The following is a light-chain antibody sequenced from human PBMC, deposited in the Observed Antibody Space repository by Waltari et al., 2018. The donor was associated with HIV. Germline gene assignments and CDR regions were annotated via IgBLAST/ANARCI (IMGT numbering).Light chain of an antibody. CDR1: SSNIGSNY. J-gene: IGLJ2*01. CDR2: RND. CDR3: AAWDDSLSGVV. V-gene: IGLV1-47*01. Sequence: QPVLTQPPSASGTPGQRVTISCSGRSSNIGSNYACWYQQLPGAAPKLLIYRNDQRPSGVPDRFSGSKSGTSASLAISGLRSEDEADYYCAAWDDSLSGVVFGGGTKLTVL.